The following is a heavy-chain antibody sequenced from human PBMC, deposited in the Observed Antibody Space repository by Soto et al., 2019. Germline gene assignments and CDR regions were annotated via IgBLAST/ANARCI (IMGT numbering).Heavy chain of an antibody. CDR3: ARSMVRGVIAEYYFDY. CDR1: GFTFNSYI. J-gene: IGHJ4*02. V-gene: IGHV3-48*01. Sequence: GGFLRLSYAASGFTFNSYIMNWVRQAPGKGLEWVSYISSSSSTIYYADSVKGRFTISRDNAKNSLYLQMNSLRAEDTAVYYCARSMVRGVIAEYYFDYWGQGTLVTVSS. D-gene: IGHD3-10*01. CDR2: ISSSSSTI.